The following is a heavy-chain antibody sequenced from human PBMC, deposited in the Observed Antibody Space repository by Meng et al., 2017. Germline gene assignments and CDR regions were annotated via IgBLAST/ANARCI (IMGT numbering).Heavy chain of an antibody. CDR1: GYTFTSYD. CDR2: MNPNSGNT. J-gene: IGHJ4*02. D-gene: IGHD3/OR15-3a*01. V-gene: IGHV1-8*01. CDR3: ARGPNRWTGFDY. Sequence: QVQLVQSEAEGKKPGASVKVSCKASGYTFTSYDINWVRQATGQGLEWMGWMNPNSGNTGYAQKFQGRVTMTRNTSISTAYMELSSLRSEDTAVYYCARGPNRWTGFDYWGQGTLVTVSS.